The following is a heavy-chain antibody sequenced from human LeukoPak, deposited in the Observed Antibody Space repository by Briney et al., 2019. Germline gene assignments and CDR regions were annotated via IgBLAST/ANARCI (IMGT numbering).Heavy chain of an antibody. CDR1: GFTFNNYA. V-gene: IGHV3-23*01. CDR3: AKRPITAVPADY. D-gene: IGHD2-2*01. J-gene: IGHJ4*02. CDR2: ISGSGEHT. Sequence: GGPLRLSCAASGFTFNNYAMSWVRQAPGKGLEWVSGISGSGEHTYYPDSAKGRFTISRDNSKNTLYLQMNSLRAEDTAVYYCAKRPITAVPADYWGQGTLVTVSS.